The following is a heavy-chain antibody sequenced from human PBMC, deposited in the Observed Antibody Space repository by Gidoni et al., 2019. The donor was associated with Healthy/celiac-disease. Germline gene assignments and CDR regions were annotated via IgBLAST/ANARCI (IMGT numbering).Heavy chain of an antibody. Sequence: FQLVQSGAEMKQPGSSVKVSYHASGGTFSSYAIRWVRQAPGPGLEWMGSIIPILGIANYAQKFQGRVTITADKSTSTAYMELSSLRSEDTAVYYCARGGVEPSGMDVWGKGTTVPVSS. J-gene: IGHJ6*04. V-gene: IGHV1-69*04. CDR1: GGTFSSYA. D-gene: IGHD2-15*01. CDR2: IIPILGIA. CDR3: ARGGVEPSGMDV.